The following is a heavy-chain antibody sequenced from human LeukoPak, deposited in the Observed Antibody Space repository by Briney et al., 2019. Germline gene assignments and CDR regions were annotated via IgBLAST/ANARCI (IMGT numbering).Heavy chain of an antibody. V-gene: IGHV3-48*04. CDR2: ISSRGTTI. D-gene: IGHD5-24*01. CDR3: AKSGYNRFDY. CDR1: GFSFSGYD. J-gene: IGHJ4*02. Sequence: GGSLRLSCAASGFSFSGYDMNWVRQAPGKGPEWVSYISSRGTTIYYADSVKGRFAISRDNAKNSLYLQMNSLRAEDTAVYYCAKSGYNRFDYWGQGTLVTVSS.